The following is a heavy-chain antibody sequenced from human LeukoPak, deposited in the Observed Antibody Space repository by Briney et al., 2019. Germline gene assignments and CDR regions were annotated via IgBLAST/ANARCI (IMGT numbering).Heavy chain of an antibody. J-gene: IGHJ3*02. Sequence: PPGGSLRLSCAAYGFTFSSYAMSWVRQAPGKGLEWVSAISGSGGSTYYADSVKGRFTISRDNSKNTLYLQMNSLRAEDTAVYYCAKDEAYCGGDCWNAAFDIWGQGTMVTVSS. V-gene: IGHV3-23*01. D-gene: IGHD2-21*02. CDR2: ISGSGGST. CDR3: AKDEAYCGGDCWNAAFDI. CDR1: GFTFSSYA.